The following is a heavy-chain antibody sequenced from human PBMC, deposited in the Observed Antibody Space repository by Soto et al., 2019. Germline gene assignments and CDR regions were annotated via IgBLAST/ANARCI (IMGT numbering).Heavy chain of an antibody. V-gene: IGHV3-23*01. CDR2: ISGSGGST. Sequence: GGSLRLSCAASGFTFSSYAMSWVRQAPGKGLELVSAISGSGGSTYYADSVKGRFTISRDNSKNTLYLQMNSLRAEDTAVYYFAKASLAAGRTRGPSWFDPWSQGTLVTVSS. CDR1: GFTFSSYA. D-gene: IGHD6-13*01. J-gene: IGHJ5*02. CDR3: AKASLAAGRTRGPSWFDP.